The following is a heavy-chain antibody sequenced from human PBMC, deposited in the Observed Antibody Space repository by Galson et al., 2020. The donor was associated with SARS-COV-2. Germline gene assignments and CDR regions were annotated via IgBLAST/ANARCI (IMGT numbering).Heavy chain of an antibody. D-gene: IGHD6-13*01. J-gene: IGHJ3*02. CDR2: ISGYNGNT. Sequence: ASVKVSCQASGYAFSNKGISWMRQAPGQGLEWMGWISGYNGNTKYAQKFQGRVILTTDTSRNIAYMEVRSLRSDDSALYYCARDPRFSGSGYGGENCFDIWGQGTMVTVSS. CDR1: GYAFSNKG. V-gene: IGHV1-18*01. CDR3: ARDPRFSGSGYGGENCFDI.